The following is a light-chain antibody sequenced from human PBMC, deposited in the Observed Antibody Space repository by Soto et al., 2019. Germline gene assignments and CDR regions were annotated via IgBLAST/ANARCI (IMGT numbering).Light chain of an antibody. CDR1: SSNIGANYD. CDR2: GNN. V-gene: IGLV1-40*01. CDR3: QSYDSTLSARYG. Sequence: SVLTQPPSLSGAQGQRGTLSCPGSSSNIGANYDVHWYQHRPGTAPKLLIFGNNNRPSGVPDRFSGSKSGTSASLAITGLQAEDEGDYYCQSYDSTLSARYGFGTGTKAPVL. J-gene: IGLJ1*01.